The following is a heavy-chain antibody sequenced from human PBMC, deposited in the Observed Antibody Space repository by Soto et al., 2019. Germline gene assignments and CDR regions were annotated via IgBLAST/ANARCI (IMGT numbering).Heavy chain of an antibody. CDR2: IYYSGST. CDR3: ARLSILLWPIFDS. CDR1: GGSMNNYY. D-gene: IGHD2-2*01. V-gene: IGHV4-59*01. Sequence: PSETLSLTCSVSGGSMNNYYWSWIRQPPGKGLEYIGYIYYSGSTNYNSSLKSRVTISLDTSKNQFSLKLSSLTAADTAVYFCARLSILLWPIFDSWGQGTLVTVSS. J-gene: IGHJ4*02.